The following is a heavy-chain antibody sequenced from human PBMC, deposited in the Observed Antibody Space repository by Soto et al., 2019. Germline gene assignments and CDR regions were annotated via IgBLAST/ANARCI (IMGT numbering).Heavy chain of an antibody. CDR1: GGSISSGGYY. V-gene: IGHV4-31*03. CDR3: ARAGYSSSWYSVDD. J-gene: IGHJ4*02. CDR2: IYYSGST. Sequence: SETLSLTCTVSGGSISSGGYYWSWIRQHPGKGLEWIGYIYYSGSTYYNPSLKSRVTISVDTSKNHFSLKLSSVTAADTAVYYCARAGYSSSWYSVDDWGQGTPVTVSS. D-gene: IGHD6-13*01.